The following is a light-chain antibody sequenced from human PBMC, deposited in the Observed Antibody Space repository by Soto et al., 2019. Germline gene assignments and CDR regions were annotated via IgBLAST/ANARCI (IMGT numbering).Light chain of an antibody. CDR2: DAS. CDR3: QQYENLPT. J-gene: IGKJ5*01. V-gene: IGKV1-33*01. Sequence: DIQMTQSPSSLSSCVGDRVTITCQSSQNINNYLKWYQQKPGRAPKLLIYDASNLEAGVPSRFRGSGSGTDFTFTISRLQPEDIATYYCQQYENLPTFGQGTRLEIK. CDR1: QNINNY.